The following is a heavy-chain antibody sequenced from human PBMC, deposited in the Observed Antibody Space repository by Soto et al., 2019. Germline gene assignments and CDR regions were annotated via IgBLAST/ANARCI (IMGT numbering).Heavy chain of an antibody. D-gene: IGHD3-22*01. J-gene: IGHJ4*02. V-gene: IGHV3-53*01. Sequence: GGSLRLSCAASGFTVSSNYMSWVRQATGKGLEWVSVIYSGGSTYYADSVKGRFTVSRDNSKNTLYLQMHSLRAEDTAVYYCAKDRVPNDSSDYYSILTDSWGQGTVVTVSS. CDR1: GFTVSSNY. CDR2: IYSGGST. CDR3: AKDRVPNDSSDYYSILTDS.